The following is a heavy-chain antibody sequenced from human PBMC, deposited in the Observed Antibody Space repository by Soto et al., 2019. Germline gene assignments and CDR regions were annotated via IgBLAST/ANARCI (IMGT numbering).Heavy chain of an antibody. CDR2: INLNTGGS. D-gene: IGHD3-3*02. CDR3: ARGTLALTAPADLFDYSMDV. V-gene: IGHV1-2*02. Sequence: QVQLVQAGAEVRKPGASVKVSCKASGYTFSDYFIHWVRQAPGHGLKSLGWINLNTGGSVSTQTFRGRVTMPSDTSMNTAFMELSSLRTDDTAVYFCARGTLALTAPADLFDYSMDVWGQGTTVTVSA. J-gene: IGHJ6*01. CDR1: GYTFSDYF.